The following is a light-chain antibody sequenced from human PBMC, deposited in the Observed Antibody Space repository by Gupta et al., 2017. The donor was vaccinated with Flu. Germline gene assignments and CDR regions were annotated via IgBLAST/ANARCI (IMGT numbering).Light chain of an antibody. J-gene: IGLJ3*02. Sequence: VLNQPPSASGTPAQSVTISCAGSSSNIGSNYVYWYQQLPGTAPKLLIYRNNQRPSGVPDRFSGSKSGTSASLAISGLRAEDEADYYCAAWDDSLSGWVFGGGTKLTVL. V-gene: IGLV1-47*01. CDR2: RNN. CDR1: SSNIGSNY. CDR3: AAWDDSLSGWV.